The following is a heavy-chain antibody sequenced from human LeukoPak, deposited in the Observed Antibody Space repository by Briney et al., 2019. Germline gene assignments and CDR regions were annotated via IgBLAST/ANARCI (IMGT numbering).Heavy chain of an antibody. CDR2: INQDGSEQ. CDR3: ARDVYRGSSWYAFDY. V-gene: IGHV3-7*01. J-gene: IGHJ4*02. D-gene: IGHD6-13*01. Sequence: GGSLRLSCVASGFTFSPYWMNWVRQAPGKGLEWVANINQDGSEQYYVDSVKGRFTISRDNAENSLYLQMNSLRAEDTGVYYCARDVYRGSSWYAFDYWGQGTLVTVSS. CDR1: GFTFSPYW.